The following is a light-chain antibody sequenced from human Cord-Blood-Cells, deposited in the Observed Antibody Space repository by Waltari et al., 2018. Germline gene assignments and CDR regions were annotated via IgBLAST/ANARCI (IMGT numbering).Light chain of an antibody. CDR2: DVS. CDR1: SSDVGGYNY. Sequence: QSALTQPRAVSGSPGQSVTISCTGTSSDVGGYNYVSWYQQHPGKAPKLLIYDVSKRPSGVHDRFSGSNSGNTDSLTISGLQAEDEADYYCCSYAGSYSHWVFGGGTKLTVL. V-gene: IGLV2-11*01. J-gene: IGLJ3*02. CDR3: CSYAGSYSHWV.